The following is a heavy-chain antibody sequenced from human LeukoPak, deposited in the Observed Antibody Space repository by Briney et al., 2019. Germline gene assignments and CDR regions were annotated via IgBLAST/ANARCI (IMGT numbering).Heavy chain of an antibody. CDR3: ARDPGAGKQLVWEYYYYYYGMDV. J-gene: IGHJ6*02. CDR2: IIPILGIA. V-gene: IGHV1-69*04. D-gene: IGHD6-13*01. Sequence: GASVKVSCKASGGTFSSYAISWVRQAPGQGLEWMGRIIPILGIANYAQKFQGRVTITADKSTSTAYMELSSLRSEDTAVYYCARDPGAGKQLVWEYYYYYYGMDVWGQGTTVTVSS. CDR1: GGTFSSYA.